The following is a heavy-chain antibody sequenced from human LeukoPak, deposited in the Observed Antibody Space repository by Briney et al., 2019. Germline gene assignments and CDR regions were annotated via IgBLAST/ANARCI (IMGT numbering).Heavy chain of an antibody. J-gene: IGHJ4*02. CDR1: GGTFSSYA. CDR2: MNPSSGNT. CDR3: ARGPRWFGESYYFDY. Sequence: GASVKVSCKASGGTFSSYAISWVRQATGQGLEWMGWMNPSSGNTGYAQKFQGRVTITRNTSISTAYMELSSLRSEDTAVYYCARGPRWFGESYYFDYWGQGTLVTVSS. D-gene: IGHD3-10*01. V-gene: IGHV1-8*03.